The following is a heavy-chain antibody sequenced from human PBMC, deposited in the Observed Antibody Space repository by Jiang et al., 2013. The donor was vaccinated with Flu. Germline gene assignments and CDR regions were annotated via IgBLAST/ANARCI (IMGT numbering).Heavy chain of an antibody. Sequence: VQLLESGGGLVKPGGSLRLSCAASGFTFSSYSMNWVRQAPGKGLEWVSSISSSSSYIYYADSVKGRFTISRDNAKNSLYLQMNSLRAEDTAVYYCARAPSPGREQQLEYYFDYWGQGTLVTVSS. CDR1: GFTFSSYS. CDR3: ARAPSPGREQQLEYYFDY. V-gene: IGHV3-21*01. D-gene: IGHD6-13*01. CDR2: ISSSSSYI. J-gene: IGHJ4*02.